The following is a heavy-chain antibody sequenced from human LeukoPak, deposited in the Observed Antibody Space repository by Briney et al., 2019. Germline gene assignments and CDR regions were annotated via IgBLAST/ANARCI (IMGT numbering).Heavy chain of an antibody. D-gene: IGHD1-14*01. CDR3: AKLHNLNCDY. J-gene: IGHJ4*02. CDR1: GFTFSSYA. V-gene: IGHV3-23*01. CDR2: ISGTGGST. Sequence: GGSLRLSCAASGFTFSSYAMSWVRQAPGKGLEWVSAISGTGGSTYYADSVKGRFTISRDNSKNTLYLQMNSLRPEDTAVYYCAKLHNLNCDYWGLGTLATVSS.